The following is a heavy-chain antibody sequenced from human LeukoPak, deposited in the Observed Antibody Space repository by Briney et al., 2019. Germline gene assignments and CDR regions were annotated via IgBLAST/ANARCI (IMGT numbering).Heavy chain of an antibody. CDR2: INPSGDST. Sequence: ASVKVSCKASGYTFTSYYMHWVRQAPGQGLEWMGIINPSGDSTSYAQKFQGRVTMTRDTSTSTVYMELSSLRSEDAAVYYCARDHDSAARHTTIDYWGQGTLVTVSS. CDR3: ARDHDSAARHTTIDY. J-gene: IGHJ4*02. D-gene: IGHD6-6*01. V-gene: IGHV1-46*01. CDR1: GYTFTSYY.